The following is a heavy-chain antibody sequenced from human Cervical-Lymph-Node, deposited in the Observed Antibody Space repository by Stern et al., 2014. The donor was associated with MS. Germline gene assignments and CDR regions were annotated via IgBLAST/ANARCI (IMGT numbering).Heavy chain of an antibody. CDR1: GGTFSSSD. CDR2: IIHISGPA. D-gene: IGHD3-10*01. Sequence: VQLVQSGAEVQKPGSSVKVSCRASGGTFSSSDISWVRQAPGQGLEWMGGIIHISGPANFAQNFQGRVTITADESTSTAYMELSSLRSEDTAIYYCALGGFGHYFEYWGQGTLVTVSS. CDR3: ALGGFGHYFEY. V-gene: IGHV1-69*01. J-gene: IGHJ4*02.